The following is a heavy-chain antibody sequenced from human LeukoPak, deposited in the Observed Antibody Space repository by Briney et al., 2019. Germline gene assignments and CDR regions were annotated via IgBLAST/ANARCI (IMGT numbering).Heavy chain of an antibody. V-gene: IGHV3-7*01. CDR3: VREGGSGWYSGWFDP. J-gene: IGHJ5*02. Sequence: HPGGSLRLSCAASGFTFNNYAMSWVRQAPGKGLEWVANIKKDGSEKKYVDSVKGRFTISRDNAENSLYLQMNSLRDEDTAIYYCVREGGSGWYSGWFDPWGQGTLVIVSS. CDR1: GFTFNNYA. D-gene: IGHD6-19*01. CDR2: IKKDGSEK.